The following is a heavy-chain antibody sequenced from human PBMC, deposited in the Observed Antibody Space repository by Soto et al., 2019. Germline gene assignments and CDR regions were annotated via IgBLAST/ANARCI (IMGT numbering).Heavy chain of an antibody. CDR1: GGSISSYY. CDR3: ARPDPLSGWFDP. Sequence: SETLSLTCTVSGGSISSYYWSWIRQPPGKGLEWIGYIYYSGSTNYNPSLKSRVTISVDTSKNQFSLKLSSVTAADTAVYYCARPDPLSGWFDPWGQGTLVTVSS. V-gene: IGHV4-59*08. J-gene: IGHJ5*02. CDR2: IYYSGST.